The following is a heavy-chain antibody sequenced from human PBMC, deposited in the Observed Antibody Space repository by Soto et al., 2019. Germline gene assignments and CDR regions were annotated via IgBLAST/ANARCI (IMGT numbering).Heavy chain of an antibody. CDR3: ARDPAYYYDSSGPRDAFDI. Sequence: LRLSCAASGFTFSSYSMNWVRQAPGKGLEWVSSISSSSSYIYYADSVKGRFTISRDNAKNSLYLQMNSLRAEDTAVYYCARDPAYYYDSSGPRDAFDIWGQGTMVTVSS. V-gene: IGHV3-21*01. D-gene: IGHD3-22*01. J-gene: IGHJ3*02. CDR1: GFTFSSYS. CDR2: ISSSSSYI.